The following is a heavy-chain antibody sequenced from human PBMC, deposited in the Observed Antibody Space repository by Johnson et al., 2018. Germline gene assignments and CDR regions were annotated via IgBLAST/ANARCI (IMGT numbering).Heavy chain of an antibody. V-gene: IGHV3-30*03. CDR3: ASDRWGHDYGGKVGAFDI. D-gene: IGHD4-23*01. J-gene: IGHJ3*02. Sequence: QVHLVESGGGVVQPGRSLRLSCAASGFTFSSYGMHWVRQAPGKGLEWVAVISYDGSTKHYADSVKGRLTISRDNSKNTLDLQRYSLRAEDTAVYYCASDRWGHDYGGKVGAFDIWGQGTMVTVSS. CDR2: ISYDGSTK. CDR1: GFTFSSYG.